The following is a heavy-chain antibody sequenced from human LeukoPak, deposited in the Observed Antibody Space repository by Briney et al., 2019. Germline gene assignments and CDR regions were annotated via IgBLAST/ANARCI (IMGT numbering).Heavy chain of an antibody. CDR1: GFTFSSYW. CDR2: INTDGSST. Sequence: GGSLRLSCAASGFTFSSYWMHWVRQAPGKGLVWVSRINTDGSSTSYADSVKGRFTISRDNAKNTLYLQMNSLRAEDTAVYYCARAPSAKLFGVVHYCYYMDVWGKGTTVTVSS. D-gene: IGHD3-3*01. J-gene: IGHJ6*03. CDR3: ARAPSAKLFGVVHYCYYMDV. V-gene: IGHV3-74*01.